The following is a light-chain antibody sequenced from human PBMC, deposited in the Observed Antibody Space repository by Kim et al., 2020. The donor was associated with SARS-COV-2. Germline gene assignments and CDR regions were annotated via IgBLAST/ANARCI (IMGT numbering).Light chain of an antibody. CDR1: AGAVTSAYY. CDR2: GTS. J-gene: IGLJ3*02. V-gene: IGLV7-43*01. Sequence: QAVVTQEPSVTVSPGGTVTLTCASSAGAVTSAYYPNWFQQKPGQEPRALICGTSKKHSWTPARFSGSLLGGKAALTLSGVQPEDEAEYYCLLYYDNSWVFGGGTQLTVL. CDR3: LLYYDNSWV.